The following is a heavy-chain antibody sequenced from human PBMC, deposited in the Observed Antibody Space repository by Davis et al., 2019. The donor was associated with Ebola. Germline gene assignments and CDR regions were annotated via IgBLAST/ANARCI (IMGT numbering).Heavy chain of an antibody. D-gene: IGHD2-8*02. CDR1: GGSFSGYY. CDR2: IYYSGST. J-gene: IGHJ4*02. V-gene: IGHV4-59*01. Sequence: SETLSLTCAVYGGSFSGYYWSWIRQPPGKGLEWIGYIYYSGSTNYNPSLKSRVTISVDTSKNQFSLKLSSVTAADTAVCYCARDRSGFDYWGQGTLVTVSS. CDR3: ARDRSGFDY.